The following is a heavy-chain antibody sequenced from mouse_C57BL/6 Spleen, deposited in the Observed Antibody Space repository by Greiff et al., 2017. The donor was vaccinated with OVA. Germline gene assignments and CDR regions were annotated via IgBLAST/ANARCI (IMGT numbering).Heavy chain of an antibody. CDR2: IYPGDGDT. Sequence: QVQLQQSGPELVKPGASVKISCKASGYAFSSSWMNWVKQRPGKGLEWIGRIYPGDGDTNYNGKFKGKATLTADKSSSTAYVQLSSLTSEDSAVYFCARYLMDYWGQGTSVTVSS. CDR3: ARYLMDY. V-gene: IGHV1-82*01. CDR1: GYAFSSSW. J-gene: IGHJ4*01.